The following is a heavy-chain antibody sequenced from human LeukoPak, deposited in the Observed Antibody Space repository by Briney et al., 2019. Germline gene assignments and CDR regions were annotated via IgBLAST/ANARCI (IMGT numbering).Heavy chain of an antibody. V-gene: IGHV3-48*04. CDR2: ISSSSSTI. CDR1: GFTFSSYS. J-gene: IGHJ6*03. D-gene: IGHD4-11*01. CDR3: ARTYSNHVGYYYMDV. Sequence: GGSLRLSCAASGFTFSSYSMNWVRQAPGKGLEWVSYISSSSSTIYYADSVKGRFTISRDNAKNSLYLQMNSLRAEDTAVYYCARTYSNHVGYYYMDVWGKGTTVTVSS.